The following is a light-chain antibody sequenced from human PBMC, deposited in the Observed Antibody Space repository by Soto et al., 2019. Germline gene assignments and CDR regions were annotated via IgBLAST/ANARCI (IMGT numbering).Light chain of an antibody. V-gene: IGKV1-5*03. CDR1: QSISSW. CDR3: QQYNSYSWT. CDR2: KAS. J-gene: IGKJ1*01. Sequence: DIQMTQSPSTLSASVGDRVTITCRASQSISSWLAWYQQKPGKAPKLLIYKASSLESGVPSRFSGSGSGTEFTLSISSRQPDEFATYYCQQYNSYSWTVGQGTKVEIK.